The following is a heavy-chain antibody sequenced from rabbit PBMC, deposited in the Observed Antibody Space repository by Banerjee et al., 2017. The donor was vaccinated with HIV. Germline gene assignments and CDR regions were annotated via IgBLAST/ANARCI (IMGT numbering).Heavy chain of an antibody. CDR2: INTSSGNT. D-gene: IGHD6-1*01. CDR3: ARGGAYGSLGF. CDR1: GFSFSSSYW. Sequence: QEQLEESGGDLVKPEGSLTLTCTASGFSFSSSYWICWVRQAPGKGLEWIACINTSSGNTVYASWAKGRFTISKTSSTTVTLQMTSLTAADTATYFCARGGAYGSLGFWGPGTLVTVS. J-gene: IGHJ4*02. V-gene: IGHV1S45*01.